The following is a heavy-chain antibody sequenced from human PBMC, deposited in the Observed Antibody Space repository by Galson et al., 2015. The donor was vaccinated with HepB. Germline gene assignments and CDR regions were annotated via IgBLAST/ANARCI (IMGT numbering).Heavy chain of an antibody. D-gene: IGHD1-26*01. Sequence: SLRLSCAASGFTFRSYWMNWVRQAPGKGLEWVAKIKEDESERYYVDSVEGRFTISRDNTKSSVYLQMDNLRAEDTAVYYCARPYSTSQYSGSYLYWGQGTLVTASS. CDR3: ARPYSTSQYSGSYLY. V-gene: IGHV3-7*01. CDR1: GFTFRSYW. CDR2: IKEDESER. J-gene: IGHJ4*02.